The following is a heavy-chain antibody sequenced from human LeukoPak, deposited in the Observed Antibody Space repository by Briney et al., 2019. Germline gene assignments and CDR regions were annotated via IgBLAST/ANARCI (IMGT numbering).Heavy chain of an antibody. CDR1: GGSFSGYY. D-gene: IGHD3-10*01. CDR3: ARRIIITMVRGVITPRAYNWFDP. CDR2: INHSGST. V-gene: IGHV4-34*01. J-gene: IGHJ5*02. Sequence: SETLSLTCAVYGGSFSGYYWSWIRQPPGKGPEWIGEINHSGSTNYNPSLKSRVTISVDTSKNQFSLKLSSVTAADTAVYYCARRIIITMVRGVITPRAYNWFDPWGQGTLVTVSS.